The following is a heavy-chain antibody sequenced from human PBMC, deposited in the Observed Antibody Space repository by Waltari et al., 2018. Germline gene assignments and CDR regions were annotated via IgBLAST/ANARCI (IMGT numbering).Heavy chain of an antibody. CDR1: GVSLHSNRHY. D-gene: IGHD5-12*01. Sequence: QLQLQESGPRLVRPSETLSLICRVPGVSLHSNRHYWAWILQSPGQGLEWIGTVSYSGTTYISPSLKSRVSVSRDTSKNQVSLILGSVTAADMAVYYCATYIGASVGTAAFDVWGQGTMVTVSS. J-gene: IGHJ3*01. CDR2: VSYSGTT. CDR3: ATYIGASVGTAAFDV. V-gene: IGHV4-39*01.